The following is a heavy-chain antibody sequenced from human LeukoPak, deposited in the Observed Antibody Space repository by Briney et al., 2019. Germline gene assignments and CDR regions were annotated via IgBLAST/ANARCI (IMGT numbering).Heavy chain of an antibody. CDR3: VKDSLYYYDSSGYYDY. D-gene: IGHD3-22*01. Sequence: GGSLRLSCAASGFTVSSNYMSWVRQAPGKGLEWVSFIYSAGNTYYADSVQGRFTISRDNSKNTLYLQMSSLRAEDTAVYYCVKDSLYYYDSSGYYDYWGQGTLVTVSS. J-gene: IGHJ4*02. V-gene: IGHV3-53*05. CDR1: GFTVSSNY. CDR2: IYSAGNT.